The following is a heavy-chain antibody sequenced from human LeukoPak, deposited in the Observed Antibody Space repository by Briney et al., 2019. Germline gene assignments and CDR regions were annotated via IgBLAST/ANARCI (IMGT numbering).Heavy chain of an antibody. V-gene: IGHV4-59*12. CDR3: ARTRRDGAPGGSDWYFDL. J-gene: IGHJ2*01. D-gene: IGHD5-24*01. Sequence: SETLSLTCTVSGDSISSYYWSWIRQPPGKGLEWIGYIYNSGSTSYNPSLKGRVTISVDTSKNQFSLKLSSVTAADTAVYYCARTRRDGAPGGSDWYFDLWGRGTLVTVSS. CDR2: IYNSGST. CDR1: GDSISSYY.